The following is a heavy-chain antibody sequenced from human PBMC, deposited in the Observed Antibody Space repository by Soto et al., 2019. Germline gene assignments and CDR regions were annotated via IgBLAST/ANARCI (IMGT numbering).Heavy chain of an antibody. CDR3: TSTTRAFCSPDI. CDR2: IHHTGRT. D-gene: IGHD3-3*01. J-gene: IGHJ3*02. V-gene: IGHV4-4*02. CDR1: SGSISSDNW. Sequence: QVQLQESCPGLVKPSGTLSLTCAVSSGSISSDNWWSWVRQPPGKGLEWIGEIHHTGRTNSNPSLKSRVTVLVDKSKNQFSLELTSVTAADTDVYYCTSTTRAFCSPDIWGQGTMVTVSS.